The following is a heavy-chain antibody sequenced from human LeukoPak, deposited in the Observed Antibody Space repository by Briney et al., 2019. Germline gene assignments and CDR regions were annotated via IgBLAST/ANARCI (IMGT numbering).Heavy chain of an antibody. CDR1: GFTFSSYS. CDR3: ARALRYFDWLSTSPEYNWFDP. J-gene: IGHJ5*02. V-gene: IGHV3-48*01. Sequence: PGGSLRLSCAASGFTFSSYSMSWVRQAPGKGLEWVSYISSSSSTIYYADSVKSRFTISRDNAKNSLYLQMNSLRAEDTAVYYCARALRYFDWLSTSPEYNWFDPWGQGTLVTVSS. D-gene: IGHD3-9*01. CDR2: ISSSSSTI.